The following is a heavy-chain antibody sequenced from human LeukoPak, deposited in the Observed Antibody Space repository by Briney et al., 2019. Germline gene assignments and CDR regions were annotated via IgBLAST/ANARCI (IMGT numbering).Heavy chain of an antibody. CDR2: IFGSGGST. CDR3: AKTATGYCSGRFPGWPVDY. CDR1: GFTFSSYA. V-gene: IGHV3-23*01. Sequence: GGSLRLSCAASGFTFSSYAMYWVRQAPGKGLEWVSGIFGSGGSTHYADSVKGRFTISGDNSKNTVYLQMNSLRAEDTAVYYCAKTATGYCSGRFPGWPVDYWGQGTLVPVSS. J-gene: IGHJ4*02. D-gene: IGHD6-19*01.